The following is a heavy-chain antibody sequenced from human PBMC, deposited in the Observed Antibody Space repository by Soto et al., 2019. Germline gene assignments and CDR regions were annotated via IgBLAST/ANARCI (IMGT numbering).Heavy chain of an antibody. V-gene: IGHV3-33*01. CDR2: IYYDGSNT. CDR3: ARAFDQWFGQRPSRS. CDR1: GFIFSDYG. J-gene: IGHJ5*02. Sequence: GGSLRLSCAASGFIFSDYGMHWVRQAPGKGLDWLAVIYYDGSNTYYADSVRGRFTISRDNSDSTLFLEMNGLRAEDSAVYYCARAFDQWFGQRPSRSWGQGTLVTVS. D-gene: IGHD3-10*01.